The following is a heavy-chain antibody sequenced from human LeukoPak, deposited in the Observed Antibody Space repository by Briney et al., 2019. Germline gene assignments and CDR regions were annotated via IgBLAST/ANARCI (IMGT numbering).Heavy chain of an antibody. V-gene: IGHV3-33*01. CDR2: MWYDGSNK. D-gene: IGHD3-22*01. J-gene: IGHJ4*02. Sequence: PGGSLRLSCAASGFTFSSYAMHWVRQAPGKGLEWVAVMWYDGSNKYYADSVKGRFTISRDNSKNTLYLQMSSLRAEDTAVHYCAREFYYDSSGYYSYFDYWGQGTLVTVSS. CDR1: GFTFSSYA. CDR3: AREFYYDSSGYYSYFDY.